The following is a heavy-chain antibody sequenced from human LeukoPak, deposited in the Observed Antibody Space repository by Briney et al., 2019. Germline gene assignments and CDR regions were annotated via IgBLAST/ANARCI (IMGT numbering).Heavy chain of an antibody. CDR3: ARSGGYCSSTSCYRAFDY. D-gene: IGHD2-2*02. Sequence: SETLSLTCTVSGGSISSYYWSWIRQPPGKGLEWIGYIYTSGSTNYNPSLKSRVTISVDTSKNQFSLKLSSVTAADTAVYYCARSGGYCSSTSCYRAFDYWGQGTLSPSPQ. CDR2: IYTSGST. CDR1: GGSISSYY. V-gene: IGHV4-4*09. J-gene: IGHJ4*02.